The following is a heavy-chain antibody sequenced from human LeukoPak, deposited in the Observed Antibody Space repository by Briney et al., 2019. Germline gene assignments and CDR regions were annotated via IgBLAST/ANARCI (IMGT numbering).Heavy chain of an antibody. Sequence: SGRSLRLSCAASGFTFSTFTMHWVRQAPGKGLEWVAVISYDGSNENYADSVKGRFTISRDNSKNTLYLQMNSLRGEGTALYYCARQGDYSFDYWGQGTLVPVSS. V-gene: IGHV3-30*04. CDR2: ISYDGSNE. CDR1: GFTFSTFT. J-gene: IGHJ4*02. D-gene: IGHD4-11*01. CDR3: ARQGDYSFDY.